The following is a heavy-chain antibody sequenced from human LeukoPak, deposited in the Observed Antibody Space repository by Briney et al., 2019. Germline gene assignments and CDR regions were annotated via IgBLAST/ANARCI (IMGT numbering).Heavy chain of an antibody. Sequence: GGSLRLSCAASGFTFSSYGMSWVRQAPGKGLEWVSAISNSGGSTYYADSVKGRFTISRDNSKNTLYLQMNSLRTEDTAVYYCAKGRVGANGYYYYGMDVWGQGTTVTVSS. D-gene: IGHD1-26*01. J-gene: IGHJ6*02. CDR3: AKGRVGANGYYYYGMDV. V-gene: IGHV3-23*01. CDR2: ISNSGGST. CDR1: GFTFSSYG.